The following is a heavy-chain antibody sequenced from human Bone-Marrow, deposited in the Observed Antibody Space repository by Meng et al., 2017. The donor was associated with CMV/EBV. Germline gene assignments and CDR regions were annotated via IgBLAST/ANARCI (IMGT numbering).Heavy chain of an antibody. V-gene: IGHV3-48*03. J-gene: IGHJ6*02. D-gene: IGHD2-2*01. CDR2: ISSSGSTI. Sequence: GGSLRLSCAASGFTFSSYEMNWVRQAPGKGLEWVSYISSSGSTIYYADSVKGRFTISRDNAKNSLYLQMNSLRAEDTAVYYCVRDRADIVVVPPSYYYGMDVWGQGTTVTVSS. CDR3: VRDRADIVVVPPSYYYGMDV. CDR1: GFTFSSYE.